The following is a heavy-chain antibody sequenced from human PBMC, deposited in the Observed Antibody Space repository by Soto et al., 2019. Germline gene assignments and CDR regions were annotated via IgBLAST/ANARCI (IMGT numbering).Heavy chain of an antibody. CDR1: GGSFSGYY. V-gene: IGHV4-34*01. D-gene: IGHD2-2*01. J-gene: IGHJ5*02. Sequence: QVQLQQWGAGLLKPSETLSLTCAVYGGSFSGYYWSWIRQPPGKGLEWIGEINHSGSTNYNPSLKSRVTISVDTSKNQFSLKLSSVTAADTAVYYCAREPYCSSTSCRLNWFDHWGQGTLVTVAS. CDR3: AREPYCSSTSCRLNWFDH. CDR2: INHSGST.